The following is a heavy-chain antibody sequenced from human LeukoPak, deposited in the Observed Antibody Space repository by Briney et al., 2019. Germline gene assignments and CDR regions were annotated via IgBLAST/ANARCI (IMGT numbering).Heavy chain of an antibody. Sequence: SKTLSLTCAVSGGSISSGGYSWSWIRQPPGKGLEWIGRIYTSGSTNYNTSLKSRVTMSVATSKNQFSLKLSSVTAADTAVYYCARGNSSSWYYYYYYMDVWGKGTTVTVSS. D-gene: IGHD6-13*01. V-gene: IGHV4-61*02. J-gene: IGHJ6*03. CDR2: IYTSGST. CDR3: ARGNSSSWYYYYYYMDV. CDR1: GGSISSGGYS.